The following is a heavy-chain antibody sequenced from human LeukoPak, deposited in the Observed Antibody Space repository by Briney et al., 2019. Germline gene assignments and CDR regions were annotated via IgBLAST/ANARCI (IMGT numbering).Heavy chain of an antibody. D-gene: IGHD3-9*01. CDR1: GGSFSGYY. V-gene: IGHV4-34*01. CDR2: INHSGST. CDR3: ARRRALTGPSFDP. J-gene: IGHJ5*02. Sequence: SETLSLTCAVYGGSFSGYYWSWIRQPPGKGLEWIGEINHSGSTNYNPSLKSRVTISVDTSKNQFSLKLSSVTAADTAVYYCARRRALTGPSFDPWGQGTLVTVSS.